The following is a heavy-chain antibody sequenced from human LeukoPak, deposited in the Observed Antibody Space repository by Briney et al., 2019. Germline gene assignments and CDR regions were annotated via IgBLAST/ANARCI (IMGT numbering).Heavy chain of an antibody. D-gene: IGHD3-10*01. V-gene: IGHV4-4*09. Sequence: SETLSLTCTVSGGSISSYYWSWIRQPPGKGLEWIGYIYTSGSTNYNPSLKSRVTISVDTSKNQFSLKLSSVTAADTAVYYCASSLLSRDGSFDYWGQGTLVTVSS. CDR1: GGSISSYY. J-gene: IGHJ4*02. CDR3: ASSLLSRDGSFDY. CDR2: IYTSGST.